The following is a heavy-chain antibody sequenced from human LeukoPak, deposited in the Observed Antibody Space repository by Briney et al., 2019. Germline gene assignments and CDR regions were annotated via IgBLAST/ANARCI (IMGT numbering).Heavy chain of an antibody. CDR1: GFTFSSYG. D-gene: IGHD5-18*01. CDR2: IWYDGSNK. J-gene: IGHJ4*02. Sequence: GGSLRLSCAASGFTFSSYGMHWVRQAPGKGLEWVAVIWYDGSNKYYADSVKGRFTISRDNSKNTLYLQMNSLRAEDTAVYYCARGWADPYSYGNLYYFDYWGQGTLVTVSS. CDR3: ARGWADPYSYGNLYYFDY. V-gene: IGHV3-33*08.